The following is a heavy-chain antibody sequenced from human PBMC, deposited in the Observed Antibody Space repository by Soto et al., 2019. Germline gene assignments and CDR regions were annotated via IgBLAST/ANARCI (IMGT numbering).Heavy chain of an antibody. Sequence: WSWIRQPPGKGLDWIGYIYHSGSTYYNPSLKSRVTISVDRSKNQFSLKLSSVTAADTAVYYCVRVPDYWGQGTLVTVSS. V-gene: IGHV4-30-2*01. J-gene: IGHJ4*02. CDR2: IYHSGST. CDR3: VRVPDY.